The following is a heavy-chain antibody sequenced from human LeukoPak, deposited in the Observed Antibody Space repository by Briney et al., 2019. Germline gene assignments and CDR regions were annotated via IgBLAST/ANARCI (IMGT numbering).Heavy chain of an antibody. CDR2: INSDGSST. CDR1: GFTFSSYW. Sequence: PGGSLRLSCAASGFTFSSYWTHWVRQAPGKGLVCVSRINSDGSSTTYADSVKGRFTISTDNAKNTLYLQMNSLRAEDTAVYYCARGKDYGDLNYWGQGTLVTVSS. V-gene: IGHV3-74*01. D-gene: IGHD4-17*01. J-gene: IGHJ4*02. CDR3: ARGKDYGDLNY.